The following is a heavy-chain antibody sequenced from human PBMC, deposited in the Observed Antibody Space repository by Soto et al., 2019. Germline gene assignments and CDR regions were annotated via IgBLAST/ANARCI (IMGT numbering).Heavy chain of an antibody. CDR2: ISTYNGNTNT. CDR1: TETFNNYG. D-gene: IGHD1-1*01. CDR3: GRGGQKNVYTSVGP. Sequence: VSVKVSCKASTETFNNYGIAWVRQAPGQGLVWMGWISTYNGNTNTYHKKRFQGRLTMTSDSASNTAYMELRSLTADDTAVYYCGRGGQKNVYTSVGPWGEGTLVTV. J-gene: IGHJ5*02. V-gene: IGHV1-18*04.